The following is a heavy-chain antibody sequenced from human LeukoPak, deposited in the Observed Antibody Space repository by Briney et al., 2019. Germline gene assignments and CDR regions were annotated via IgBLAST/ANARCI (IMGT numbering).Heavy chain of an antibody. D-gene: IGHD2-2*01. CDR2: ISGSGGIT. CDR1: GFTFSTYA. Sequence: GGSLRLSCAASGFTFSTYAMSWVRQAPGQGLEWVSAISGSGGITYYADSVRGRFTISRDNSKNTLYLQMNSLRAEDTAVYYCARAIDTRSYYGMDVWGQGTTVTVSS. CDR3: ARAIDTRSYYGMDV. V-gene: IGHV3-23*01. J-gene: IGHJ6*02.